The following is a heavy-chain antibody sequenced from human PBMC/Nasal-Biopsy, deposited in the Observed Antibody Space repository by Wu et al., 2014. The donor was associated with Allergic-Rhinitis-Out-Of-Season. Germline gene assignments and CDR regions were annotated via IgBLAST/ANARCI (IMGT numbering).Heavy chain of an antibody. J-gene: IGHJ4*02. CDR3: ARGLPAYCGGDCRDY. CDR1: GFTLSDYY. V-gene: IGHV3-11*01. CDR2: ISSGGSTI. D-gene: IGHD2-21*02. Sequence: LRLSCAASGFTLSDYYMNWIRQAPGKGLEWVSYISSGGSTISYADSVKGRFTISRDNAKNSLYLQMNSLRAEDTAVYYCARGLPAYCGGDCRDYWGQGTLVTVSS.